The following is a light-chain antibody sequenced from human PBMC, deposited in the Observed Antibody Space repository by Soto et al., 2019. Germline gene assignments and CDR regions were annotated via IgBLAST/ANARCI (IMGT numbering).Light chain of an antibody. V-gene: IGLV1-51*01. CDR3: ETWDSSLSAVV. Sequence: QSVLTQPPSVSAAPGQKVTISCSGSSSNIGNNYVSWYQQFPGTAPKLLIYDDNKRPSGIPDRFSASKSGASATLGITGLQTGDEADYYCETWDSSLSAVVFGGGTKLTVL. CDR2: DDN. J-gene: IGLJ2*01. CDR1: SSNIGNNY.